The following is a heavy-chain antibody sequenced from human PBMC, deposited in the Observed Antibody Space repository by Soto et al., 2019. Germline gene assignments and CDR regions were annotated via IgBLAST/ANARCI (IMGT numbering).Heavy chain of an antibody. D-gene: IGHD6-19*01. CDR3: ARPKGSYSSGYYYFDY. J-gene: IGHJ4*02. Sequence: GASVKVSCKASGGTFSSYAISWVRQAPGQGLEWVGGIIPIFGTANYAQKFQGRVTITADESTSTAYMELSSLRSEDTAVYYCARPKGSYSSGYYYFDYWGQGTLVTVSS. CDR2: IIPIFGTA. CDR1: GGTFSSYA. V-gene: IGHV1-69*13.